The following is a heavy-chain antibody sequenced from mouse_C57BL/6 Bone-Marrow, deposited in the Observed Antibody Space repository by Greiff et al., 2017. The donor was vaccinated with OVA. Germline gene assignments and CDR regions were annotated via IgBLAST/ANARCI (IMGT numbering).Heavy chain of an antibody. CDR3: ARPTVVANWYFDV. CDR2: IYPRSGNT. V-gene: IGHV1-81*01. J-gene: IGHJ1*03. Sequence: QVQLQQSGAELARPGASVKLSCKASGYTFTSYGISWVKQRTGQGLEWIGEIYPRSGNTYYNEKFKGKATLTADKSSSTAYMELRSLTSEDSAVYGCARPTVVANWYFDVWGTGTTVTVSS. CDR1: GYTFTSYG. D-gene: IGHD1-1*01.